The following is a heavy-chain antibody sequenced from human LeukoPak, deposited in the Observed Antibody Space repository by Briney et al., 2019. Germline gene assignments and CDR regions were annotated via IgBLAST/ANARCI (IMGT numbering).Heavy chain of an antibody. CDR1: GYIFISYG. V-gene: IGHV1-18*01. Sequence: ASVKVSCKASGYIFISYGISWVRQAPGQGLEWMGWISAYNGNTKYAQKLQGRVTMTTDTSTSTAYMELRSLRSDDTAVYYCARDVRGIVGMDYFNYWGQGTLVTVSS. CDR3: ARDVRGIVGMDYFNY. J-gene: IGHJ4*02. CDR2: ISAYNGNT. D-gene: IGHD3-22*01.